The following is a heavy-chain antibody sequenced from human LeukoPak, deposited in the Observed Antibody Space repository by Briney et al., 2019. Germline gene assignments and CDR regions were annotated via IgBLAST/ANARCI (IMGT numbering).Heavy chain of an antibody. V-gene: IGHV1-2*02. D-gene: IGHD1-1*01. CDR1: GYTFTGYY. J-gene: IGHJ4*02. Sequence: ASVKVSCKASGYTFTGYYMHWVRQAPGQGLEWMGWINPNSGGTNYAQKFQGRVTMTRNTSISTAYMELSSLRSEDTAVYYCARGVGNWIYWGQGTLVTVSS. CDR2: INPNSGGT. CDR3: ARGVGNWIY.